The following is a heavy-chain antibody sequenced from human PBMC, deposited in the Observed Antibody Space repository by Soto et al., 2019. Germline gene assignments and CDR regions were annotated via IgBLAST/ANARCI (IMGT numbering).Heavy chain of an antibody. CDR2: INAGNGNT. CDR3: ARAMPLDSGYYYVKYYYYYGMDV. J-gene: IGHJ6*02. Sequence: ASVKVSCKASGYTFTSYAMRWVRQAPGQRLEWMGWINAGNGNTKYSQKFQGRVTITRDTSASTAYMELSSLRSEDTAVYYCARAMPLDSGYYYVKYYYYYGMDVWGQGTTVTV. CDR1: GYTFTSYA. D-gene: IGHD3-22*01. V-gene: IGHV1-3*01.